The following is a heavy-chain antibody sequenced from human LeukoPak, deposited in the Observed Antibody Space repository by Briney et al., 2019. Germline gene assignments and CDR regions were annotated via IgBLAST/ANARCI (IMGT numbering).Heavy chain of an antibody. CDR1: GGSFSGYY. CDR2: INHSGST. Sequence: PSETLSLTCAVYGGSFSGYYWSWIRQPPGKGLEWIGEINHSGSTNYNPFLKSRVTISVDTSKNQFSLKLSSVTAADTAVYYCARGGPTYYYDSSGGPFDYWGQGTLVTVSS. CDR3: ARGGPTYYYDSSGGPFDY. V-gene: IGHV4-34*01. D-gene: IGHD3-22*01. J-gene: IGHJ4*02.